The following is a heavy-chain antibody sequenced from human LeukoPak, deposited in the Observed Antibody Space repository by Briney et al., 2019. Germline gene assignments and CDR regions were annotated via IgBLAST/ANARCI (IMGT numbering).Heavy chain of an antibody. CDR2: INPNSGGT. Sequence: ASVKVSCKASGYTFTGYYMHWVRQAPGQGLEWMGRINPNSGGTNYAQKFQGRVTMTRDTSTSTAYMELSRLRSDDTAVYYCARDTYYDYVWGSSNDAFDIWGQGTMVTVSS. V-gene: IGHV1-2*06. CDR3: ARDTYYDYVWGSSNDAFDI. J-gene: IGHJ3*02. CDR1: GYTFTGYY. D-gene: IGHD3-16*01.